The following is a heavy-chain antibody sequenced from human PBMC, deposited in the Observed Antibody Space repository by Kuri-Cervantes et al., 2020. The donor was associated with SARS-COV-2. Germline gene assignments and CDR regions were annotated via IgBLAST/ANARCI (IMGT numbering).Heavy chain of an antibody. Sequence: SQTLSLTCAVYGGSFSGYYWGWIRQPPGKGLEWIGCIYYSGGTHYNPSLKSRVTISVDTSKNQLSLKLTSVTAADTAVYYCARPNTGWYASFQHWGQGSLVTVSS. J-gene: IGHJ1*01. CDR3: ARPNTGWYASFQH. CDR1: GGSFSGYY. V-gene: IGHV4-34*01. D-gene: IGHD6-19*01. CDR2: IYYSGGT.